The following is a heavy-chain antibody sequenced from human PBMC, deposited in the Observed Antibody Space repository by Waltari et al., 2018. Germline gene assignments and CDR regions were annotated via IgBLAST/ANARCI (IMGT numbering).Heavy chain of an antibody. CDR2: GDPEDGET. D-gene: IGHD6-19*01. CDR1: GYTFTDYY. V-gene: IGHV1-69-2*01. CDR3: VPVAGTPTADY. Sequence: EVQLVQSGAEVKKPGATVKISCKASGYTFTDYYMHWVQQAPGKGLEWMGRGDPEDGETIYAEKFQGRVTITADTSTDTAYMELSSLRSEDTAVYYCVPVAGTPTADYWGQGTLVTVSS. J-gene: IGHJ4*02.